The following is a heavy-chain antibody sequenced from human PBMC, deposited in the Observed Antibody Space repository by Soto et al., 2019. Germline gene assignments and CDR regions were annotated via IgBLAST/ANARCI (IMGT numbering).Heavy chain of an antibody. CDR3: ARGQPLRFLEWPGYYYYMDV. CDR2: INHSGST. CDR1: GGSFSGYY. V-gene: IGHV4-34*01. J-gene: IGHJ6*03. D-gene: IGHD3-3*01. Sequence: SETLSLTCAVYGGSFSGYYWSWIRQPPGKGLEWIGEINHSGSTNYNPSLKSRVTISVDTSKNQFSLKLSSVTAADTAVYYCARGQPLRFLEWPGYYYYMDVWGKGTTVTVSS.